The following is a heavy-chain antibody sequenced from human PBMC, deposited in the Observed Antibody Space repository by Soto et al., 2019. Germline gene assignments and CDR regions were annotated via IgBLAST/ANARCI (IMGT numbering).Heavy chain of an antibody. V-gene: IGHV3-30*03. J-gene: IGHJ4*02. CDR1: GFSFRTYG. Sequence: VRLVESGGGVVQPGTSLRLSCAASGFSFRTYGMDWVRQAPGKGLEWVALISYDGSSKYYADSVKGRLTISRDNSKNTLYLQLNSLRSEDTAVYYCAGGWNYFDYWGQGTLVTVSS. CDR3: AGGWNYFDY. D-gene: IGHD1-1*01. CDR2: ISYDGSSK.